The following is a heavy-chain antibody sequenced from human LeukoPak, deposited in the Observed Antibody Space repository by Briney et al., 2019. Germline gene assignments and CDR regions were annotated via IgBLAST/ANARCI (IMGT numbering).Heavy chain of an antibody. J-gene: IGHJ1*01. D-gene: IGHD6-19*01. CDR2: IKQDGSKK. CDR1: GFPFSSYW. V-gene: IGHV3-7*03. Sequence: GGSLRLSCVASGFPFSSYWMTWVRQAPGKGLEWVANIKQDGSKKSYVDSVKGRFTISRDNANNFLYLQMNSLRAEDTALYYCARAYKDRSLAGKKEFFQHWGQGTLVTVSS. CDR3: ARAYKDRSLAGKKEFFQH.